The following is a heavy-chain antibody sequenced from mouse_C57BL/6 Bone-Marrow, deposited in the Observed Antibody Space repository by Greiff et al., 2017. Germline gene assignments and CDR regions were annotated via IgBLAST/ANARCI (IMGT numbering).Heavy chain of an antibody. D-gene: IGHD2-3*01. J-gene: IGHJ3*01. Sequence: EVHLVESGGGLVQPGGSLKLSCAASGFTFSDYYMYWVRQTPEKRLEWVAYISNGGGSTYYPDTVKGRFTISRDNAKNTLYLQMSRLKSEDTAMYYCARPYDGYYVWFAYWGQGTLVTVSA. CDR3: ARPYDGYYVWFAY. CDR1: GFTFSDYY. CDR2: ISNGGGST. V-gene: IGHV5-12*01.